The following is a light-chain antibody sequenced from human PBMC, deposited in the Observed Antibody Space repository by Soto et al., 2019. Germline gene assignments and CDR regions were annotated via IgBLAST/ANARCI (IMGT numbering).Light chain of an antibody. J-gene: IGLJ1*01. CDR3: CSYAGSNYV. CDR1: SSDVGNYNL. CDR2: EVS. Sequence: QSALTQPASVSGSPEQSITISCTGTSSDVGNYNLVSWYQHHPGKAPKLMIYEVSKRPSGVSNRFSGSKSGDTASLTISGLQAEDEADYYCCSYAGSNYVFGTGTKVTVL. V-gene: IGLV2-23*02.